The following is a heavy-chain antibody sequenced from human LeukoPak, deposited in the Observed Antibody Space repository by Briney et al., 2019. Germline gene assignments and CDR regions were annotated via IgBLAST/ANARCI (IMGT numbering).Heavy chain of an antibody. CDR3: ARGIAAAGILG. Sequence: GASVKVSCTASGYTFTSYAMHWVRQAPGQRLEWMGWINAGNGNTKYSQKFQGRVTITRDTSASTAYMELSSLRSEDTAVYYCARGIAAAGILGWGQGTLVTVSS. J-gene: IGHJ4*02. D-gene: IGHD6-13*01. CDR2: INAGNGNT. CDR1: GYTFTSYA. V-gene: IGHV1-3*01.